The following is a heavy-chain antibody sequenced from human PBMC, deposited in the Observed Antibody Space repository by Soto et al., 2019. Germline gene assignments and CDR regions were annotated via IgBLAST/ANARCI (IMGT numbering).Heavy chain of an antibody. J-gene: IGHJ6*02. CDR2: IYYSGST. CDR1: GGSITSGDYY. D-gene: IGHD3-10*01. Sequence: SETLSLTCIVSGGSITSGDYYWSWIRQHPGKGLEWIGYIYYSGSTYYNPSLKSRVTISVDTSKNQFSLKLSSVTAADTAVYYCARVFGFGGMDVWGQGTTVTVSS. V-gene: IGHV4-31*03. CDR3: ARVFGFGGMDV.